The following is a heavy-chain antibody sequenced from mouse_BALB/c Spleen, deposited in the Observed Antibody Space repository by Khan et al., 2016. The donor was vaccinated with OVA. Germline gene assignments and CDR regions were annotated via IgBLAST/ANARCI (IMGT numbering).Heavy chain of an antibody. CDR1: GYTFTDYN. J-gene: IGHJ3*01. Sequence: VQLQESGAELARPGTSVKLSCKASGYTFTDYNINWVKQRTGQGLEWIGDIYPGSGNTYYSEKFKGKATLTADKSSSTAYMQLSSLTSDDAAVEFSAREWGAWFAYWGQGTLVTVSA. CDR2: IYPGSGNT. V-gene: IGHV1-77*01. CDR3: AREWGAWFAY.